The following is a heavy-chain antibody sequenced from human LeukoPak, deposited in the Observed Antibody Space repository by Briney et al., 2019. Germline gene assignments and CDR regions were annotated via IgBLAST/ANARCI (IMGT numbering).Heavy chain of an antibody. CDR3: ARGGSGKVGGYYVDY. CDR2: IDPNDDTT. Sequence: GASVEVSCKASGYTFTSYYIHWVRQAPGQGLEWMGIIDPNDDTTKYVQKFQGRVTMTRDTSTTTVYMELSSLRSEDTAVYFCARGGSGKVGGYYVDYWGQGTLVTVSS. J-gene: IGHJ4*02. CDR1: GYTFTSYY. V-gene: IGHV1-46*01. D-gene: IGHD1-26*01.